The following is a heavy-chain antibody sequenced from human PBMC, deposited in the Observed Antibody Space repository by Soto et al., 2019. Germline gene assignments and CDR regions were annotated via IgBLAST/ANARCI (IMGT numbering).Heavy chain of an antibody. D-gene: IGHD5-18*01. V-gene: IGHV1-69*06. CDR2: IIPIFGTA. CDR1: GGTFSSYA. Sequence: QVQLVQSGAEVKKPGSSVKVSCKASGGTFSSYAISWLRQATGPGLEWMGGIIPIFGTANYAQKFQGRVTITADKSTSTAYMELSSLRSEDTAVYYCARTSGYSYGYASQYFDYWGQGTLVTVSS. J-gene: IGHJ4*02. CDR3: ARTSGYSYGYASQYFDY.